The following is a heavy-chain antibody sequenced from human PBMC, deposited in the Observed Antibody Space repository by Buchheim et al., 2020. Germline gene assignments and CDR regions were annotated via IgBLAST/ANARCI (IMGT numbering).Heavy chain of an antibody. D-gene: IGHD2-8*01. V-gene: IGHV4-39*07. CDR3: ARDRSYCTNGVCPYGMDV. CDR1: GGSISSSSYY. Sequence: QLQLQESGPGLVKPSETLSLTCTVSGGSISSSSYYWGWIRQPPGKGLEWIGSIYYSGSTYYNPSLKSRVTISGDTSKNQFSLKLSSVTAADTAVYYCARDRSYCTNGVCPYGMDVWGQGTT. J-gene: IGHJ6*02. CDR2: IYYSGST.